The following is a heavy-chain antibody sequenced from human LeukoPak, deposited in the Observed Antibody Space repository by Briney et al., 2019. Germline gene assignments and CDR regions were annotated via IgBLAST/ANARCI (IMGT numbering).Heavy chain of an antibody. V-gene: IGHV4-4*07. CDR2: IYPSGST. Sequence: SETLSLTCTVSGGSISSYYWSWIRQPAGKGLEWIGRIYPSGSTNYNPSLRSRVTMSVDTSKNQFSLKLSSVTAADTAVYYCARAPALGYCSSTSCYNWFDPWGQGTLVTVSS. J-gene: IGHJ5*02. CDR1: GGSISSYY. CDR3: ARAPALGYCSSTSCYNWFDP. D-gene: IGHD2-2*01.